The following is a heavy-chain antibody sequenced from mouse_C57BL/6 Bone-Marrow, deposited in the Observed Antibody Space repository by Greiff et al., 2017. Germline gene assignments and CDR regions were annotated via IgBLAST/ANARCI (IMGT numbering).Heavy chain of an antibody. CDR2: IDPENGDT. V-gene: IGHV14-4*01. Sequence: EVQRVESGAELVRPGASVKLSCTASGFNIKDDYMHWVKQRPEQGLEWIGWIDPENGDTEYASKFQGKATITADTSSNTAYLQLSSLTSEDTAVYYCTTVYYYGSSSYWYCDVWGTGTTVTVSS. J-gene: IGHJ1*03. CDR1: GFNIKDDY. CDR3: TTVYYYGSSSYWYCDV. D-gene: IGHD1-1*01.